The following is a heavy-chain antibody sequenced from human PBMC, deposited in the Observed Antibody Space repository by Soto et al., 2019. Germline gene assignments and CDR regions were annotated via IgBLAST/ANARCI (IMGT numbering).Heavy chain of an antibody. D-gene: IGHD1-26*01. CDR3: ARDFVVGGPTINYYYGMDV. CDR1: GFTVSSNY. CDR2: IYSAGNT. Sequence: EVQLVESGGDLVQPGGSLRLSCAASGFTVSSNYMSWVRQAPGKGLEWISIIYSAGNTYSADSVKGRFTISRDNSKNTVYLQTNSLGAEDTAVYYCARDFVVGGPTINYYYGMDVWGQGTTVTVSS. V-gene: IGHV3-66*01. J-gene: IGHJ6*02.